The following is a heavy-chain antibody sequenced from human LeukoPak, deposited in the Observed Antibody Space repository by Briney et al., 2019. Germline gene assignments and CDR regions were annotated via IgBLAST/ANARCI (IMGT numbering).Heavy chain of an antibody. V-gene: IGHV4-4*02. D-gene: IGHD3-10*01. Sequence: SETLSLTCAVSGGSISSSNWWSWVRQPPGKGLEGIGEIYHSGSTNYNPSLKSRVTISVDKSKNQFSLKLSSVTAADTAVYYCATRRMVRGVIPWFDPWGQGTLVTVSS. CDR2: IYHSGST. CDR1: GGSISSSNW. CDR3: ATRRMVRGVIPWFDP. J-gene: IGHJ5*02.